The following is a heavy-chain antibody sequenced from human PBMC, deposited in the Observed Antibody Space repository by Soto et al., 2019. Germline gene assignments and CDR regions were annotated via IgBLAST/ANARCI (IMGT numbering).Heavy chain of an antibody. CDR1: GFAISSYS. CDR2: MSLDGNSK. CDR3: TRGRSVIANDDFEY. Sequence: QVQLVESGGGVVQPGTSLRLSCAASGFAISSYSMHWVRQAPGKGLEWVAAMSLDGNSKYFADSVKGRFMISRDTSKNTWSLEMESLGAEDSALYHCTRGRSVIANDDFEYWGQGTQVTVSS. D-gene: IGHD2-21*01. V-gene: IGHV3-30-3*01. J-gene: IGHJ4*02.